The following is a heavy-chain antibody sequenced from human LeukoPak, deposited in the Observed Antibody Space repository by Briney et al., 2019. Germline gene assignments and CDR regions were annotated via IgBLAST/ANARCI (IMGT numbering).Heavy chain of an antibody. CDR1: GGSISSYY. Sequence: SEALSLTCTVSGGSISSYYWSWIRQPAGKGLEWIGRIYTSGSTNYNPSLKSRVTMSVDTSKNQFSLKLNSVTAADTAVYYCARVYSNYAVDYWGQGTLVTVSS. J-gene: IGHJ4*02. CDR2: IYTSGST. D-gene: IGHD4-11*01. CDR3: ARVYSNYAVDY. V-gene: IGHV4-4*07.